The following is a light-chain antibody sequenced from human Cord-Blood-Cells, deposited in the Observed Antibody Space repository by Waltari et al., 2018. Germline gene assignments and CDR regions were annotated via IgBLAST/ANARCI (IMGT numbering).Light chain of an antibody. CDR1: SSNIGNNA. Sequence: QSVLTQPPSVSEAPRQRVTISCSGSSSNIGNNAVNWYQQLPGKAPKLLIYYDELRPSGGSDRFSGSKSGTAASLAISGLQSEDEADYYCAAWDDSLNGPVFGGGTKLTVL. J-gene: IGLJ3*02. V-gene: IGLV1-36*01. CDR3: AAWDDSLNGPV. CDR2: YDE.